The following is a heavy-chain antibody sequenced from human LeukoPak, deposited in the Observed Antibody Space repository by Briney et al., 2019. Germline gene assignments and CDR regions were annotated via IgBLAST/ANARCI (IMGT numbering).Heavy chain of an antibody. Sequence: GESLKISCKGSGDSFTSYWIGWVRQMPGKGLEWMGIIYPGDSGTRYSPSFQGRVTISADKSISTAYLQWSSLKASDTAMYYCARLSDSSGYYLDYWGQGTLVTVSS. J-gene: IGHJ4*02. V-gene: IGHV5-51*01. D-gene: IGHD3-22*01. CDR2: IYPGDSGT. CDR1: GDSFTSYW. CDR3: ARLSDSSGYYLDY.